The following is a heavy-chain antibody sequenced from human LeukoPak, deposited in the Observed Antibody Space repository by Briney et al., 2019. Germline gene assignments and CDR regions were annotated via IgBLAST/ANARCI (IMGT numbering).Heavy chain of an antibody. J-gene: IGHJ6*02. V-gene: IGHV3-64*01. D-gene: IGHD5-18*01. CDR3: ARVHSSNYYYGMDV. CDR1: GFTFTSYT. CDR2: ISSNGGST. Sequence: GGSLILSCAASGFTFTSYTMHWVRQAPGKGLEDVSAISSNGGSTYYANSVKGRFTISRDNSKNTLYLQMGTLRAEDMAVYYCARVHSSNYYYGMDVWGQGTTVTVSS.